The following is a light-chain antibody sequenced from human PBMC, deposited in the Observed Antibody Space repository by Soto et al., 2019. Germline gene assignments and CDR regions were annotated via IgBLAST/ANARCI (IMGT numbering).Light chain of an antibody. J-gene: IGLJ3*02. V-gene: IGLV2-8*01. CDR2: EVS. CDR1: DSDVGGHSH. Sequence: QSALTQPPSASGSPGQAVTISCNGSDSDVGGHSHVSWYQQHPGEAPKLMIYEVSKRPSGVPDRFSGSKSGNTASLTVSGLQADDEADYYCCSYVAGDSWVFGGGTQLTVL. CDR3: CSYVAGDSWV.